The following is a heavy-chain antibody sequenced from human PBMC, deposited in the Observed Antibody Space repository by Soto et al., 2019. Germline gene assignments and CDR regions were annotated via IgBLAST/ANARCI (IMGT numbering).Heavy chain of an antibody. CDR1: GFTVGNNY. V-gene: IGHV3-53*01. D-gene: IGHD6-19*01. Sequence: EVHLVESGGGLIQPGGSLRLSCAASGFTVGNNYMNWVRQAPGKGLEWVSLMYSGGGTYYADSVKGRFTMSRDSSKNTLYLQFNSWRAEDAAMYYCTTSPSVGVWGQGTTVTVSS. CDR2: MYSGGGT. CDR3: TTSPSVGV. J-gene: IGHJ6*02.